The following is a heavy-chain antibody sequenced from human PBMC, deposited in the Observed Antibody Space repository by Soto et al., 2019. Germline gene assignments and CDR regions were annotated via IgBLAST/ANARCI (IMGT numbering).Heavy chain of an antibody. CDR2: ISAYNGNT. CDR1: GYTFTSYG. J-gene: IGHJ5*02. V-gene: IGHV1-18*01. Sequence: QVQLVQSGAEVKKPGASVKVSCKASGYTFTSYGISWVRQAPRQGLEWMGWISAYNGNTNYAQKLQGRVTMTTDTSTSTAYMELRSLRSDDTAVYYCARDQHDFWSGYYPNWFDPWGQGTLVTVSS. D-gene: IGHD3-3*01. CDR3: ARDQHDFWSGYYPNWFDP.